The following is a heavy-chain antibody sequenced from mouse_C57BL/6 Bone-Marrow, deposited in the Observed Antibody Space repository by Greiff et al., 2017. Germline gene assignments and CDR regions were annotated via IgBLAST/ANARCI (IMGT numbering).Heavy chain of an antibody. J-gene: IGHJ2*01. CDR3: ARGGSTMNDY. D-gene: IGHD2-4*01. V-gene: IGHV5-4*01. Sequence: EVQRVESGGGLVKPGGSLKLSCAASGFTFSSYAMSWVRQTPEKRLEWVATISDGGSYTYYPDNVKGRFTISRDNAKNNLYLQMSHLKSEDTAMYYCARGGSTMNDYWGQGTTLTVSS. CDR2: ISDGGSYT. CDR1: GFTFSSYA.